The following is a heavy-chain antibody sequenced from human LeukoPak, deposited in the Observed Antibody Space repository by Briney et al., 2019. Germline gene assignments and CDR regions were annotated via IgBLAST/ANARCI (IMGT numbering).Heavy chain of an antibody. J-gene: IGHJ4*02. D-gene: IGHD6-6*01. CDR3: ARAYSSSFAPFDY. CDR1: GGSISSGSYY. CDR2: IYTSGST. V-gene: IGHV4-61*02. Sequence: SQTLSLTCTVSGGSISSGSYYWSWIRQPAGKGLELIGRIYTSGSTNYNPSLKSRITISVDTSKNQFYLKLRSVHAAATAVYYCARAYSSSFAPFDYWGQGTLVTVSS.